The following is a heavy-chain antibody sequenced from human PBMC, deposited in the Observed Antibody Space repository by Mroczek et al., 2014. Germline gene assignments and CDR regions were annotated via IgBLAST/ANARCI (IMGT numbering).Heavy chain of an antibody. Sequence: QVQLVQSGPGLVKPSQTLSLTCTVSGGSISSGGYYWSWDPPAPTGRGLEWIGYIYYSGSTYYDPSLKSRVTISVDTSKNQFSLKLSSVTAADTAVYYCARGQIAVAGTETSILPAYYFDYWGQGTLVTVSS. J-gene: IGHJ4*02. CDR3: ARGQIAVAGTETSILPAYYFDY. D-gene: IGHD6-19*01. V-gene: IGHV4-31*03. CDR2: IYYSGST. CDR1: GGSISSGGYY.